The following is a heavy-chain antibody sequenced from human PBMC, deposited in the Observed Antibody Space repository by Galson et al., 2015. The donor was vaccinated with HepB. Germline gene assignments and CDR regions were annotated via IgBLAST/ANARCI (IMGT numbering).Heavy chain of an antibody. J-gene: IGHJ4*02. V-gene: IGHV3-30*04. CDR1: GFTFNSYA. CDR2: ITYDGTNK. CDR3: VKGGGYSAIRGRGGFDS. D-gene: IGHD5-12*01. Sequence: SLRLSCAASGFTFNSYAMHWVRQAPGKGLQWVAVITYDGTNKFYARSVKGPFTISRDNSGNTLFLHMNSLRPEDTALYYCVKGGGYSAIRGRGGFDSWGQGALVTVSS.